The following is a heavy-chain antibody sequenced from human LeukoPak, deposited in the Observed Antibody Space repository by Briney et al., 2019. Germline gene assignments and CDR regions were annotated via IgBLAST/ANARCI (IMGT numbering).Heavy chain of an antibody. CDR3: ASGGNLAVAGKVPAGKYFDY. J-gene: IGHJ4*02. CDR1: GGSFSGYY. V-gene: IGHV4-34*01. D-gene: IGHD6-19*01. Sequence: SETLSLTCAVYGGSFSGYYWSWIRQPPRKELQWSGEINHNGSTNYSPSLKSRVTISVDTSKNQFSLKLSSVTAADTVVYYCASGGNLAVAGKVPAGKYFDYWGQGTLVTVSS. CDR2: INHNGST.